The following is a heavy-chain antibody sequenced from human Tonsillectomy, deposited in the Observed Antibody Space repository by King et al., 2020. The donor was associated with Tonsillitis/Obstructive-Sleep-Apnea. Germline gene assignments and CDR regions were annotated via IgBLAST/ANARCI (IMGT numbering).Heavy chain of an antibody. CDR2: IYYSGST. D-gene: IGHD2-2*01. CDR3: ARHPDIVIVPGSIVASGWLDP. J-gene: IGHJ5*02. V-gene: IGHV4-59*08. CDR1: GGSINTYY. Sequence: VQLQESGPGLVKPSETLSLSCTVSGGSINTYYWSWIRQPPGKGLEWIGYIYYSGSTNYNPSLKSRVTISVDTSKNQFSLKLSSVTAADTAVYYCARHPDIVIVPGSIVASGWLDPWGQGTLVTVSS.